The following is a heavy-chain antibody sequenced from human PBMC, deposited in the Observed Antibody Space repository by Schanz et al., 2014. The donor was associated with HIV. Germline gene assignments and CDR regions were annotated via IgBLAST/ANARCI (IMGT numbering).Heavy chain of an antibody. CDR3: ARDVPSGGFDY. V-gene: IGHV4-30-2*01. D-gene: IGHD3-10*01. J-gene: IGHJ4*02. CDR2: IYHSGST. CDR1: GGSISSGAYS. Sequence: QLQLQESGSGLVKPSQTLSLTCAVSGGSISSGAYSWSWIRQPPGKGLEWIGYIYHSGSTYYNPPLKSRVPISVDRSKNQYSLNLTSVTAADTAVYYCARDVPSGGFDYWGQGTLVTVSS.